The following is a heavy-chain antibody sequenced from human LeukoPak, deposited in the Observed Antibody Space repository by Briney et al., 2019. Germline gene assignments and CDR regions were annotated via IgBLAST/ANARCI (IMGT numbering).Heavy chain of an antibody. J-gene: IGHJ4*02. CDR1: GGSISGHF. V-gene: IGHV4-59*11. Sequence: SETLSLTCIVSGGSISGHFWSWIRRPPGKGLEWIGYIHYTGSTKYNPSRKSRLTISVDTSKNQFSLKLSSVTAADTAVYYCASVDDEGYSDSWGQGTLVTVSS. D-gene: IGHD3-22*01. CDR2: IHYTGST. CDR3: ASVDDEGYSDS.